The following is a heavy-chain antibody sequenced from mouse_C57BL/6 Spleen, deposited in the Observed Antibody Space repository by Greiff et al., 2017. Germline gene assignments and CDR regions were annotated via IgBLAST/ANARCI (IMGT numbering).Heavy chain of an antibody. CDR2: INYDGSST. D-gene: IGHD2-4*01. CDR1: GFTFSDYY. CDR3: ARESDYGGYYAMDY. V-gene: IGHV5-16*01. Sequence: DVKLVESEGGLVQPGSSMKPSCTASGFTFSDYYMAWVRQVPEMGLEWVANINYDGSSTYYLDSLKSRFIISGDNAKNILYLQMSSLKSEDTATYYCARESDYGGYYAMDYWGQGTSVTVSS. J-gene: IGHJ4*01.